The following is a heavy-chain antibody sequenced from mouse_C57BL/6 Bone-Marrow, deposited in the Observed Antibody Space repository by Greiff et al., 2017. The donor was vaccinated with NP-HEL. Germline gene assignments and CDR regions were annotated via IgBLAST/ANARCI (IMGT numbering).Heavy chain of an antibody. J-gene: IGHJ3*01. CDR1: GYAFSSSW. D-gene: IGHD2-5*01. CDR2: IYPGDGDT. V-gene: IGHV1-82*01. CDR3: ARTDYSNYVRLFAY. Sequence: VQLQQSGPELVKPGASVKISCKASGYAFSSSWMNWVKQRPGKGLEWIGRIYPGDGDTNYNGKFKGKATLTADKSSSTAYMQLSSLTSEDSAVYFCARTDYSNYVRLFAYWGQGTLVTVSA.